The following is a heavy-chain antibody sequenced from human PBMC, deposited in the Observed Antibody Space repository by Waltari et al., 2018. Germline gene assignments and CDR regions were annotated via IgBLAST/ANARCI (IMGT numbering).Heavy chain of an antibody. Sequence: QVQLQQWGAGLLKPSETLSLTCAVYGGSFSGYYWSWIRQPPGKGLEWIGEINHSGSTNYNPSLKSRVTISVDTSKNQFSLKLSSVTAADTAVYYCAREKEYSTPEADADWGQGTLVTVSS. CDR2: INHSGST. J-gene: IGHJ4*02. CDR3: AREKEYSTPEADAD. D-gene: IGHD4-4*01. V-gene: IGHV4-34*01. CDR1: GGSFSGYY.